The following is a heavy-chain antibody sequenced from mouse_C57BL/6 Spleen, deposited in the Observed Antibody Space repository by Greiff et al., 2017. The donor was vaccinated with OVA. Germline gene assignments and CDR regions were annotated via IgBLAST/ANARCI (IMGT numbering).Heavy chain of an antibody. Sequence: VQLQQPGAELVMPGASVKLSCKASGYTFTSYWMHWVKQRPGQGLEWIGEIDPSDSYTNYNQKFKGKSTLTVDKSSSTAYMQLSSLTSEDSAVYYCARKGAGMDWYFDVWGTGTTVTVSS. CDR2: IDPSDSYT. CDR3: ARKGAGMDWYFDV. V-gene: IGHV1-69*01. CDR1: GYTFTSYW. J-gene: IGHJ1*03. D-gene: IGHD3-3*01.